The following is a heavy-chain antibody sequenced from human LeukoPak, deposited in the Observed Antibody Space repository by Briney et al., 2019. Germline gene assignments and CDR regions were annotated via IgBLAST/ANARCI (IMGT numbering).Heavy chain of an antibody. CDR1: GFTFSNYW. D-gene: IGHD1-1*01. CDR2: IKQDGSEK. J-gene: IGHJ5*02. V-gene: IGHV3-7*01. Sequence: GGSLRLSCAASGFTFSNYWMSWVRQAPGKGLEWVANIKQDGSEKYYVDSVKGRFTISRDNAKNSLYLQMNSLRAEDTAVYYCAREERGWFDPWGQGTLVTVSS. CDR3: AREERGWFDP.